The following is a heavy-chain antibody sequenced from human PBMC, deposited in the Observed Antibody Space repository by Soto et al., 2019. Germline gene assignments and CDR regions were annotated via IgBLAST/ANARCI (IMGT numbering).Heavy chain of an antibody. CDR2: INAGNSNT. CDR1: GYTFTSYA. CDR3: TRVVPAAYEYFDY. V-gene: IGHV1-3*01. Sequence: GASVKVSCKASGYTFTSYAMHWVRQAPGQRLEWMGWINAGNSNTKYSQKFQGRVTITRDTSASTAYMELSSLRSEDTAVYYCTRVVPAAYEYFDYWGQGTLVTVSS. J-gene: IGHJ4*02. D-gene: IGHD2-2*01.